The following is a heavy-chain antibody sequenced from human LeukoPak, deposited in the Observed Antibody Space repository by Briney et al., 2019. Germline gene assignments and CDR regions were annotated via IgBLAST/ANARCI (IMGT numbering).Heavy chain of an antibody. D-gene: IGHD3/OR15-3a*01. CDR3: AREYPGTGSIGGPYYYGMDV. Sequence: GASVKVSCKASGGTFSSYAISWVRQAPGQGLEWMGGIIPIFGTANYAQKFQGRVTITADKSTSTAYMKLSSLRSEDTAVYYCAREYPGTGSIGGPYYYGMDVWGKGTTVTVSS. CDR1: GGTFSSYA. J-gene: IGHJ6*04. V-gene: IGHV1-69*06. CDR2: IIPIFGTA.